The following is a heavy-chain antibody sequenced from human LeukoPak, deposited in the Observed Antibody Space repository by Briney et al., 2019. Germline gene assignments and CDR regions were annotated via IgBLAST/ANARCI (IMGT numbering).Heavy chain of an antibody. D-gene: IGHD6-6*01. J-gene: IGHJ4*02. V-gene: IGHV3-23*01. CDR3: AKHSGSNHFDY. CDR2: ISGSGGST. CDR1: GFTFSSYA. Sequence: GGSLRLSCAASGFTFSSYAMSWVRQAPGKGLEWVSAISGSGGSTYYADSVKGRFTISRDNSKNTPYLQMNSLRAEDTAIYYCAKHSGSNHFDYWGQGTLVTVSS.